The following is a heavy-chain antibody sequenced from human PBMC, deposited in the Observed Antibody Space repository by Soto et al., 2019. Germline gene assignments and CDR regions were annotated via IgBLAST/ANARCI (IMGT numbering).Heavy chain of an antibody. V-gene: IGHV4-34*01. CDR2: TNDRGNT. Sequence: QVQLQQWGAGLLKPSETLSLTCAVYGGSFSGXXXXWIXXXXGKGLEWIGETNDRGNTKYTPSVESRVTISLDTSNNQLSLKVTSXXAXXXXXXXXAXXXXXRXLGMXGYYLDSWGPGTLVSVSS. CDR3: AXXXXXRXLGMXGYYLDS. D-gene: IGHD2-15*01. CDR1: GGSFSGXX. J-gene: IGHJ4*02.